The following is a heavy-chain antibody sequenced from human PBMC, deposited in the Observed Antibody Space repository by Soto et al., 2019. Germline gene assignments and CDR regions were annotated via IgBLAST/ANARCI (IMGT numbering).Heavy chain of an antibody. Sequence: ASVKVSCKASGYTFTSYYMHWVRQATGQGLEWMGWMNPNSANTGYAQKFQGGVTMTRNTSISTAYMELSSLRSEDTAVYYCARGVTVAGTGFDYWGQGTLVTVSS. CDR1: GYTFTSYY. V-gene: IGHV1-8*02. D-gene: IGHD6-19*01. CDR2: MNPNSANT. J-gene: IGHJ4*02. CDR3: ARGVTVAGTGFDY.